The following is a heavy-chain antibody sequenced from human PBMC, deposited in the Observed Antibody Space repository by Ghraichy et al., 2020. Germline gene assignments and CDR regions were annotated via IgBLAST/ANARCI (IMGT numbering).Heavy chain of an antibody. J-gene: IGHJ4*02. V-gene: IGHV6-1*01. CDR1: GDSVSSNSGA. CDR3: ARDSSVGYGRNPCFDF. D-gene: IGHD2-15*01. CDR2: TYYRSKWYN. Sequence: SQTLSLTCAISGDSVSSNSGAWNWIRQSPSRGLEWLGRTYYRSKWYNDYALSVKSRITINPDTSKNQFSLQLNSVTLEDTAVYYCARDSSVGYGRNPCFDFGGQGTLVTVSS.